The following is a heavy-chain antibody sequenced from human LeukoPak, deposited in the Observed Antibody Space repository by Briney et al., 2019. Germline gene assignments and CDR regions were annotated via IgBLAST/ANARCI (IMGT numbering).Heavy chain of an antibody. V-gene: IGHV4-39*01. CDR2: VYYTGTT. D-gene: IGHD1-14*01. J-gene: IGHJ5*02. Sequence: PSETLSLTCTVSGGSIRISNYYWGWIRQPPGKGLEWIASVYYTGTTYYNPALKSRVTLFVETSKNQFSLKLTSVTAADTAVYYCARHGPEPVQWFGPWGERTLVTASS. CDR1: GGSIRISNYY. CDR3: ARHGPEPVQWFGP.